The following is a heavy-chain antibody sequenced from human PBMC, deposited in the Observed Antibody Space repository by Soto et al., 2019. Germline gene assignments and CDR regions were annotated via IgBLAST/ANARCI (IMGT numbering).Heavy chain of an antibody. CDR1: GYTFTSYG. J-gene: IGHJ3*02. Sequence: QVQLVQSGAEVKKPGASVKVSCKASGYTFTSYGITWVRQAPGQGLEWMGWSNTYNGNTNYAQKLQGRVTMTTDTSTSTAYMELRSLRSDDTAVYYCARKVVVKGVDAFDIWGQGTMVTVSS. D-gene: IGHD2-15*01. V-gene: IGHV1-18*01. CDR2: SNTYNGNT. CDR3: ARKVVVKGVDAFDI.